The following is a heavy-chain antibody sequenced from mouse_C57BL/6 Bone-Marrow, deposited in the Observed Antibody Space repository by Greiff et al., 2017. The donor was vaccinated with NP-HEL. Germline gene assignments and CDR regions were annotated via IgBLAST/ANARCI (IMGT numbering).Heavy chain of an antibody. D-gene: IGHD2-1*01. J-gene: IGHJ4*01. CDR3: SIRYYVNYEGFAFDY. CDR2: IHPSDSDT. Sequence: QVQLQQPGAELVKPGASVKVSCKASGYTFTSYWMHWVKQRPGQGLEWIGRIHPSDSDTNYNQKFKGKVTLTVDKSSSTAFMQLISLTSEDSAVYYFSIRYYVNYEGFAFDYWGPATSVAVSS. V-gene: IGHV1-74*01. CDR1: GYTFTSYW.